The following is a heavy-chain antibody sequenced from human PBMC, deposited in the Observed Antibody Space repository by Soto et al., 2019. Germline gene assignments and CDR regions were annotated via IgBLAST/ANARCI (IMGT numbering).Heavy chain of an antibody. CDR3: ARERTFGDNKHNYMDV. CDR1: EFTFSRHG. V-gene: IGHV3-33*01. D-gene: IGHD3-10*01. J-gene: IGHJ6*03. Sequence: QVQLVESGGGVVQPGRSLRLSCAASEFTFSRHGMHWVRQAPGKGLQWVGVIWSDGSNEVYADSVKGRFIISRDNSKNILYLQMNSLRAEDTAVYYCARERTFGDNKHNYMDVWGTGTTVTVSS. CDR2: IWSDGSNE.